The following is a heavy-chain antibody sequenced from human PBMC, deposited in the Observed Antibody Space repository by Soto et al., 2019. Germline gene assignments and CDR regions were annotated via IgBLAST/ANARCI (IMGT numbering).Heavy chain of an antibody. V-gene: IGHV3-48*02. CDR2: ISSTSSTI. CDR1: GFTFSSHT. CDR3: ARRSDYHDY. D-gene: IGHD3-3*01. J-gene: IGHJ4*02. Sequence: EVQVVESGGGLVQPGGSLRLSCAASGFTFSSHTMNWVRQAPGKGLEWISSISSTSSTIYYADSVKGRFTISRDNAKNSLYLQINNLRDEDTAVYYCARRSDYHDYWGQGTLVTVSS.